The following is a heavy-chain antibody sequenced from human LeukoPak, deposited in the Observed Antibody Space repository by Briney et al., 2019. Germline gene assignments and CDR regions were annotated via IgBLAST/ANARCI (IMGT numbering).Heavy chain of an antibody. CDR3: ARDSDSSGLDFDY. V-gene: IGHV4-59*01. CDR2: IYYSGST. J-gene: IGHJ4*02. CDR1: GGSISSYY. Sequence: SETLSLTCTVSGGSISSYYWSWIRQPPGKGLEWIGYIYYSGSTKYNPSLKSRVTMSVDMSKNQFSLKLSSMTAADTTVYYCARDSDSSGLDFDYWGQGTLVTVSS. D-gene: IGHD3-22*01.